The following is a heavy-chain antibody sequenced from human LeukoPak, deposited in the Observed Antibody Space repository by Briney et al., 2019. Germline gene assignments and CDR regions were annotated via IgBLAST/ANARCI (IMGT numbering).Heavy chain of an antibody. CDR3: TTYRSGHY. J-gene: IGHJ4*02. CDR1: GFTFSDSD. V-gene: IGHV3-73*01. CDR2: ITTKRSNYAT. Sequence: GGSLRLSCAASGFTFSDSDIHWVRQASGKGMEWVGRITTKRSNYATAYTASVKGRFTISRHDSENTAYLQMNSLKTEDTALYYCTTYRSGHYWGQGTLVTVSS. D-gene: IGHD6-19*01.